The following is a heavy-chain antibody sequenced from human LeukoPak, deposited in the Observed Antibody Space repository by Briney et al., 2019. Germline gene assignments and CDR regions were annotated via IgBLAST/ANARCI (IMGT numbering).Heavy chain of an antibody. CDR3: ARAPTIFGVVIGVDY. CDR2: IYYSGST. D-gene: IGHD3-3*01. CDR1: GGSISSYY. J-gene: IGHJ4*02. Sequence: SETLSLTCTVSGGSISSYYWSWIRQPPGKGLEWIGYIYYSGSTNYNPSLKSRVTISVDTSKNQFSLKLSSVTAADTAVYYCARAPTIFGVVIGVDYWGQGTLVTVSS. V-gene: IGHV4-59*01.